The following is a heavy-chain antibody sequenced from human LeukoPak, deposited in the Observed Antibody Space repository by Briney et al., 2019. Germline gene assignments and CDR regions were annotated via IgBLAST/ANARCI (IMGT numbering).Heavy chain of an antibody. J-gene: IGHJ4*02. V-gene: IGHV3-30*02. CDR2: IRYDGNNA. D-gene: IGHD5-12*01. Sequence: PGGSLRLSCAASGFTFSSYGMHWVRQAPGKGLEWVAFIRYDGNNAFYVDSVKGRFTISRDNSKNTLYLQMNSLRAEDTAVYYCARDDGIVATIIAYWGQGTLVTVSS. CDR3: ARDDGIVATIIAY. CDR1: GFTFSSYG.